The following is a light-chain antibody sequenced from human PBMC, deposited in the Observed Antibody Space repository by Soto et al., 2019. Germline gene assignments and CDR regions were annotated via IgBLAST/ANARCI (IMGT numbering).Light chain of an antibody. CDR1: QSVSRSY. CDR2: GAS. V-gene: IGKV3-20*01. CDR3: QQYGSSGT. Sequence: EIVLTQSPGTLSLSPGERATVSCRASQSVSRSYVAWYQQKRGQAPRLLIYGASSRATGIPDRLSGSGSATDFTLTISRLGSEDFAVDYCQQYGSSGTFGQGTKVDIK. J-gene: IGKJ1*01.